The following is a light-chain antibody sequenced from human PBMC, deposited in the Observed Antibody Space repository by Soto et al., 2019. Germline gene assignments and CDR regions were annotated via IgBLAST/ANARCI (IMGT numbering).Light chain of an antibody. V-gene: IGKV3-11*01. CDR2: DAS. J-gene: IGKJ3*01. CDR3: QQRSNWPLFT. Sequence: VLTKSPVTLSLSPGEIATLSCRASQSVCSYLHWYQQNHGQLPRLLVYDASKRATGIPARFSGSGSATDFTITISSLVPEDFAGYYCQQRSNWPLFTFGPGTKVDIK. CDR1: QSVCSY.